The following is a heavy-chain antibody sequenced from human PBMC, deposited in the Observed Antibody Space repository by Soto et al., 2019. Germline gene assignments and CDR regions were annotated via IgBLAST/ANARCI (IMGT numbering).Heavy chain of an antibody. CDR3: ARDGTVNDYYGSGGYGMDV. V-gene: IGHV1-46*01. Sequence: ASVKVSCKASGYTFTSYYMHWVRQAPGQGLEWMGIISPSGGSTSYAQKFQGRVTMTRDTSTSTVYMELSSLRSEDTAVYYCARDGTVNDYYGSGGYGMDVWGQGTTVTVPS. D-gene: IGHD3-10*01. CDR1: GYTFTSYY. CDR2: ISPSGGST. J-gene: IGHJ6*02.